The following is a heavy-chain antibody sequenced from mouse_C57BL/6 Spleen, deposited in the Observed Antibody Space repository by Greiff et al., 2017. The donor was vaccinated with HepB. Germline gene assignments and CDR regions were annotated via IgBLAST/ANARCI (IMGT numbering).Heavy chain of an antibody. CDR1: GYSITSGYY. D-gene: IGHD2-4*01. J-gene: IGHJ4*01. CDR2: ISYDGSN. CDR3: ARYDSIYYYAMDY. Sequence: EVQLQQSGPGLVKPSQSLSLTCSVTGYSITSGYYWNWIRQFPGNKLEWMGYISYDGSNNYNPSLKNRISITRDTSKNQFFLKLNSVTTEDTATYYCARYDSIYYYAMDYWGQGTSVTVSS. V-gene: IGHV3-6*01.